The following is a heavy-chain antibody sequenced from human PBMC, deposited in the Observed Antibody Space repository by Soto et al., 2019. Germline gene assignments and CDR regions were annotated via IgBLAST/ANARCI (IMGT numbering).Heavy chain of an antibody. Sequence: PSETLSLTCAVYGGSFSGYYWSWIRQPPGKGLEWIGEINHSGSTNYNPSLKSRVTISVDTSKNQFSLKVSSVTAADTAVYYCARLGGYCTITSCYGYYGMDVWGQGTTVTVSS. CDR1: GGSFSGYY. CDR2: INHSGST. D-gene: IGHD2-2*01. J-gene: IGHJ6*02. CDR3: ARLGGYCTITSCYGYYGMDV. V-gene: IGHV4-34*01.